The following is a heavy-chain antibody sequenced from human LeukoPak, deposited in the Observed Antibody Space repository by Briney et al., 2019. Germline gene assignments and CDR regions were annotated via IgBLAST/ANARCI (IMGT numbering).Heavy chain of an antibody. Sequence: ASVKVSCKASGYTFTSYGISWVRQTPGQGLEWMGWISAYNGNTNYAQKLQGRVTMTTDTSMSTAYMELRSLKSDDTAVNYCARGATRDNWFDPWGQGTMVTVSS. J-gene: IGHJ5*02. CDR2: ISAYNGNT. CDR1: GYTFTSYG. CDR3: ARGATRDNWFDP. V-gene: IGHV1-18*01. D-gene: IGHD5-24*01.